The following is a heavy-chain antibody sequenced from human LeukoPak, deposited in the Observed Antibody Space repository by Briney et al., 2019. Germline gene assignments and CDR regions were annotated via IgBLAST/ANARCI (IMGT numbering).Heavy chain of an antibody. V-gene: IGHV4-30-2*01. CDR3: ARAPYDSSGYYYVYYFDY. J-gene: IGHJ4*02. D-gene: IGHD3-22*01. Sequence: SQTLSLTCAVSGGSISSGGYSWSWIRQPPGEGLEWIGYIYHSGSTYYNPSLKSRVTISVDRSKNQFSLKLSSVTAADTAVYYCARAPYDSSGYYYVYYFDYWGQGTLVTVSS. CDR1: GGSISSGGYS. CDR2: IYHSGST.